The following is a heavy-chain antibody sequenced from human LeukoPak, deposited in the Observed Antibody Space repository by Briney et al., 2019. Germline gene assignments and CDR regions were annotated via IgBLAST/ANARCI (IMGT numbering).Heavy chain of an antibody. J-gene: IGHJ3*02. CDR3: ARRASGVRGLDI. D-gene: IGHD3-10*01. Sequence: SQTLSLTCAISGDSVSSNSATWNWIRQSPSRGLEWLGRTYYRSKWYNEYAVSVTSRITISPDTSKNQFSLQLNSVTPEDTAIYYCARRASGVRGLDIWGQGTTVTVSS. CDR1: GDSVSSNSAT. CDR2: TYYRSKWYN. V-gene: IGHV6-1*01.